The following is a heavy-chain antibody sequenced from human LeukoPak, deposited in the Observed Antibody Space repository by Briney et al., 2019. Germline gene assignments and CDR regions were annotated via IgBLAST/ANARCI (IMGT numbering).Heavy chain of an antibody. V-gene: IGHV1-18*04. CDR2: ISAYNGNT. CDR1: GYTFTGYY. J-gene: IGHJ4*02. Sequence: ASVTVSCKATGYTFTGYYMHWVRQAPGQGLEWMGWISAYNGNTNYAQKLQGRVTMTTDTSTSTAYMELRSLRSDDTAVYYCAIDLYYYGSGSYYNPSYYFDYWGRGTLVTVSS. D-gene: IGHD3-10*01. CDR3: AIDLYYYGSGSYYNPSYYFDY.